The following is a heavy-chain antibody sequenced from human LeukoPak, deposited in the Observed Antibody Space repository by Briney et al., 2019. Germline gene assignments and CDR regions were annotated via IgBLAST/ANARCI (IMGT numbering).Heavy chain of an antibody. Sequence: ASVKVSCKASGYTFTSYYLHWVRQAPGQGLEWMGIINFSGGSTTYAQKFQGRVTMTRDTSTSTVYMELSSLRSEDTAVYYCARGYNDFIVVVPAATQFDYWGQGTLVTVSS. V-gene: IGHV1-46*01. J-gene: IGHJ4*02. CDR1: GYTFTSYY. CDR3: ARGYNDFIVVVPAATQFDY. D-gene: IGHD2-2*01. CDR2: INFSGGST.